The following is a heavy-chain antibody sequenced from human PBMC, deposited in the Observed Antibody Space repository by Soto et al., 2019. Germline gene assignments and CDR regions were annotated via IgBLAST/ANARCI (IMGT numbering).Heavy chain of an antibody. V-gene: IGHV3-30-3*01. CDR2: ISYDGSNK. CDR3: ARAMYSSSGWYYDY. CDR1: GFTFSSYA. J-gene: IGHJ4*02. D-gene: IGHD6-19*01. Sequence: QVQLVESGGGVVQPGRSLRLSCAASGFTFSSYAMHWVRQAPGKGLAWAAVISYDGSNKYYADSVKGLFTISRDNSKNTLYLQMNSLRAEDTAVYYCARAMYSSSGWYYDYWGQGTLVTVSS.